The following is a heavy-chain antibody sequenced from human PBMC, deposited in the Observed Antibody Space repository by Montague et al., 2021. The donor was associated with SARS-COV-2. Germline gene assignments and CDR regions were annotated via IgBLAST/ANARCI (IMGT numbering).Heavy chain of an antibody. CDR2: IYYSGST. D-gene: IGHD6-19*01. CDR1: GDSISSSSYY. J-gene: IGHJ3*02. Sequence: SETLSLTCTVSGDSISSSSYYWGWIRQPPGKGLEWIGSIYYSGSTYYNPSLKSRVTISVDTSKNQFSLKLSSVTAADTAVYYCARLFYSSGWSENDAFDIWGQGTMVTVSS. CDR3: ARLFYSSGWSENDAFDI. V-gene: IGHV4-39*01.